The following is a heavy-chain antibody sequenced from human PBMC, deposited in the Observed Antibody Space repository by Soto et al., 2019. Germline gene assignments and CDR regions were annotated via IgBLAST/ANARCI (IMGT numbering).Heavy chain of an antibody. V-gene: IGHV4-59*11. CDR1: GGSISSLY. CDR3: ASAGKGRGIATAYYFGY. CDR2: IYYSGST. D-gene: IGHD6-13*01. Sequence: SQTLPLPSTVSGGSISSLYWRWILQPTGNGLEWIGYIYYSGSTNYNPSLKSRVTRSVDTSKNQFSLNLSSVTAADPAVYYCASAGKGRGIATAYYFGYWGQGILVTVSS. J-gene: IGHJ4*02.